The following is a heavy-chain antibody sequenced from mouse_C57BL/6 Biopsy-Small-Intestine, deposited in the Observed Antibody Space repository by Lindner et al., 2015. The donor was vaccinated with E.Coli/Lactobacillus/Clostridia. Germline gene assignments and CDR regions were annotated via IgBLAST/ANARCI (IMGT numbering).Heavy chain of an antibody. J-gene: IGHJ2*01. CDR3: ARLYDEGFDY. CDR2: IDPYNGAT. D-gene: IGHD2-12*01. CDR1: GYSFTGYN. Sequence: VQLQESGPELVKPGASVKMSCKASGYSFTGYNMHWVKQSHGKSLEWIGYIDPYNGATSYNQKFKGKATLTVDKSSSTAYMQLNSLTSEDSVVYYCARLYDEGFDYWGQGTTLTVSS. V-gene: IGHV1S135*01.